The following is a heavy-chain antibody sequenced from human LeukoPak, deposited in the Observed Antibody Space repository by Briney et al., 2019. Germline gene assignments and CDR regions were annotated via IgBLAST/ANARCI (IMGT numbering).Heavy chain of an antibody. Sequence: SETLSLTCTVSRGSIISYYWSWIRQPPGEGLERIGYLYYSGSTNYNPSIKSRVTISVDTFKNQFSLKLSSVTAADTAVYYCARHKGYSGLLFDYWGQGTLVTVSS. CDR3: ARHKGYSGLLFDY. CDR1: RGSIISYY. J-gene: IGHJ4*02. V-gene: IGHV4-59*08. CDR2: LYYSGST. D-gene: IGHD5-12*01.